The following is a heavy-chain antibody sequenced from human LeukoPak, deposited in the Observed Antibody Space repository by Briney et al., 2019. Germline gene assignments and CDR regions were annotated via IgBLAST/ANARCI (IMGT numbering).Heavy chain of an antibody. CDR2: IYYSGST. Sequence: SETLSLTCAVSGTSISPYYWSWIRQPPGKGLEWIGYIYYSGSTNYNPSLKSRVAISIATSKNQFSLNVTSVTAADAAVYYYMDVWGKGTTVTVSS. V-gene: IGHV4-59*12. J-gene: IGHJ6*03. CDR1: GTSISPYY. CDR3: MDV.